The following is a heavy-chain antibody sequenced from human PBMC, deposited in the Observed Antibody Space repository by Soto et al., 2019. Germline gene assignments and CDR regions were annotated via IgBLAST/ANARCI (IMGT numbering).Heavy chain of an antibody. CDR2: ISGGGGST. CDR3: AKVSLGATTITDYYYYGLDV. J-gene: IGHJ6*02. Sequence: GSLRLSCAASGFTFTNYAMTWARQAPGKGLEWVSAISGGGGSTHYADSVKGRVTISRDNSKNTLYLQMNSLRAEDTALYYCAKVSLGATTITDYYYYGLDVWGQGTTVTVSS. D-gene: IGHD1-26*01. V-gene: IGHV3-23*01. CDR1: GFTFTNYA.